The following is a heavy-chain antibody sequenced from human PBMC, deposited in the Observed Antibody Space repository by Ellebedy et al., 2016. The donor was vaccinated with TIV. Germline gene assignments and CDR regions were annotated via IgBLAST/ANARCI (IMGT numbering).Heavy chain of an antibody. Sequence: GGSLRLSXAASGFTFSSYWMSWVRQAPGKGLEWVANIKQDGSEKYYVDSVKGRFTISRDNAKNSLYLQMNSLRAEDTAVYYCARLVRFGELDNWFDPWGQGTLVTVSS. D-gene: IGHD3-10*01. CDR3: ARLVRFGELDNWFDP. CDR2: IKQDGSEK. J-gene: IGHJ5*02. CDR1: GFTFSSYW. V-gene: IGHV3-7*01.